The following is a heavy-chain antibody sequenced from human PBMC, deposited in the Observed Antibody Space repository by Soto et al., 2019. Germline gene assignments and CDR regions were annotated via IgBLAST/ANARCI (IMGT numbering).Heavy chain of an antibody. CDR1: GYTFTSYA. CDR3: ARGSGWGPGDAFDI. V-gene: IGHV1-3*05. J-gene: IGHJ3*02. D-gene: IGHD6-19*01. Sequence: QVQLVQSGAEEKKPGASVKVSCKASGYTFTSYAMHWVRQAPGQRLEWMGWINAGNGNTKYSQKFQGRVTITRDTXXSTAYMELSSLRSEDTAVYYCARGSGWGPGDAFDIWGQGTMVTVSS. CDR2: INAGNGNT.